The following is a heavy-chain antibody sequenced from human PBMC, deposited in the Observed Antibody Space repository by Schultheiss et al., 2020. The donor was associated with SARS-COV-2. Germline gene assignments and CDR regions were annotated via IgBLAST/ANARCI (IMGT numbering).Heavy chain of an antibody. Sequence: GSLRLSCAASGFTFSSYAMSWIRQPPGKGLEWIGEINHSGSTNYNPSLKSRVTISVDTSKNQFSLKLSSVTAADTAVYYCARGPPLWTRRRVPTNWFDPWGQGTLVTVSS. J-gene: IGHJ5*02. CDR1: GFTFSSYA. D-gene: IGHD6-19*01. V-gene: IGHV4-34*01. CDR3: ARGPPLWTRRRVPTNWFDP. CDR2: INHSGST.